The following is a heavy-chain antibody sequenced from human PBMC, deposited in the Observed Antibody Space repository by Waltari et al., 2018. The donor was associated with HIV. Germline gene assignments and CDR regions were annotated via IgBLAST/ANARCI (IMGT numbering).Heavy chain of an antibody. CDR3: ARTYSGSYPRGYAFNI. CDR2: IYYNGNT. J-gene: IGHJ3*02. D-gene: IGHD1-26*01. V-gene: IGHV4-59*01. Sequence: SWIRQPPGKGLELIGFIYYNGNTNYNPSLKSRVTISMGTSRNHFSLQLTSVTAADTAVYYCARTYSGSYPRGYAFNIWGQGTMVTVSS.